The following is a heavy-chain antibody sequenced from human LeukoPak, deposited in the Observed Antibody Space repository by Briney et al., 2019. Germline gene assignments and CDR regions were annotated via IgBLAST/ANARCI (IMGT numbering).Heavy chain of an antibody. V-gene: IGHV3-30*02. D-gene: IGHD3-22*01. CDR1: GLTFSMPA. J-gene: IGHJ4*02. CDR3: ARSPRGYSFYFDY. CDR2: IQNDGNSK. Sequence: GGSLRLSCAASGLTFSMPAMDWVRQAPGKGLEWVAFIQNDGNSKNYADSVKGRFTISRDNAKNSLYLQMNSLRAEDTAVYYCARSPRGYSFYFDYWGQGTLVTVSS.